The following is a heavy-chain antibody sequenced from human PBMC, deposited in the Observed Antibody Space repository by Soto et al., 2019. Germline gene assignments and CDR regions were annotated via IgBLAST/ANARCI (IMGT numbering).Heavy chain of an antibody. CDR3: AREGYCSGGSCYSYYYGMDV. J-gene: IGHJ6*02. D-gene: IGHD2-15*01. CDR2: IYHSGST. CDR1: GGSISSSNW. V-gene: IGHV4-4*02. Sequence: QVQLQESGPGLVKPSGTLSLTCAVSGGSISSSNWWSWVRQPPGKGLEWIGEIYHSGSTNYNPSLKSRVTISVDKSKHQFSLKLSSVTAADTAVYYCAREGYCSGGSCYSYYYGMDVWGQGTTVTVSS.